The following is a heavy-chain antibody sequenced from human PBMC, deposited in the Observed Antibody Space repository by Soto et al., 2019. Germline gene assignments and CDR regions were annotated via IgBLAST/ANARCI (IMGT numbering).Heavy chain of an antibody. Sequence: SLRLSCAASGVTFSRYWMHWVRQAPGKGLVWVSRINSDGSSTSYADSVKGRFTISRDNAKNTLYLQMNSLRAEDTAVYYCARPPYSSSWYVDNWFDPWGQGTLVTVSS. CDR1: GVTFSRYW. V-gene: IGHV3-74*01. CDR2: INSDGSST. J-gene: IGHJ5*02. D-gene: IGHD6-13*01. CDR3: ARPPYSSSWYVDNWFDP.